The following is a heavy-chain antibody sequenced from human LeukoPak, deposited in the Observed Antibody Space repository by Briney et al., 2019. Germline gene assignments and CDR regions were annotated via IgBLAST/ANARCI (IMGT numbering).Heavy chain of an antibody. CDR1: GFNFSNYV. Sequence: PGGSLRLSCAASGFNFSNYVMTLIGTGAGTYYADSVKGRFTISRDNSKNTLYLQMNSLRAEDTAVYYCAKGSPAILYYCMDVWGKGTTVTVSS. CDR3: AKGSPAILYYCMDV. J-gene: IGHJ6*03. CDR2: LIGTGAGT. D-gene: IGHD2-21*01. V-gene: IGHV3-23*01.